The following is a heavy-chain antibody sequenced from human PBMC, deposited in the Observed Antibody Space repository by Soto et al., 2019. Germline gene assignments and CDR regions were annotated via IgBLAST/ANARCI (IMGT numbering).Heavy chain of an antibody. CDR3: AKVEYGDYVLLDY. J-gene: IGHJ4*02. CDR2: ISGSGGST. CDR1: GFTFSSYA. D-gene: IGHD4-17*01. V-gene: IGHV3-23*01. Sequence: GGSLRLSCAASGFTFSSYAMHWVRQAPGKGLEWVSAISGSGGSTYYADSVKGRFTISRDNSKNTLYLQMNSLRAEDTAVYYCAKVEYGDYVLLDYWGQGTLVTVSS.